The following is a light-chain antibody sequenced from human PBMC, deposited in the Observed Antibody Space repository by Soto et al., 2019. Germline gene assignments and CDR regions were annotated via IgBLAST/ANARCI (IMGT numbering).Light chain of an antibody. CDR2: GAS. CDR1: QSVTTN. Sequence: ERVMTQSPATLSMSPGQRATLSCRASQSVTTNLAWYQQKPGQAPRLLIYGASTTATGIPARFSGRGSETEFTLTGSSLKCEDCAVYYCQQYHFWWAFGLGTKLDIK. J-gene: IGKJ1*01. CDR3: QQYHFWWA. V-gene: IGKV3-15*01.